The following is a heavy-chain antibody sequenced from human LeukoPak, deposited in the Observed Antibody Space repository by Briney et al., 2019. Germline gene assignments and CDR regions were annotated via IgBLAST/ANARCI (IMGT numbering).Heavy chain of an antibody. CDR3: AREIAVAAWAAFDI. J-gene: IGHJ3*02. V-gene: IGHV3-13*01. D-gene: IGHD6-19*01. Sequence: GGSLRLSCAASGFTFSSYDMHWVRQATGKGLEWVSAIGTAGDTYYPGSVKGRFTISRENAKNSLYLQMNSLRAGDTAVYYCAREIAVAAWAAFDIWGQGTMVTVSS. CDR2: IGTAGDT. CDR1: GFTFSSYD.